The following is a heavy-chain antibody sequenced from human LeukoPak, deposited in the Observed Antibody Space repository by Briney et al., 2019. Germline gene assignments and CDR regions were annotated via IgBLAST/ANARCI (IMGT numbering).Heavy chain of an antibody. CDR2: VTHDGSNM. D-gene: IGHD2-15*01. V-gene: IGHV3-30*14. CDR1: GFSFSDYS. Sequence: GGSLTLTCVASGFSFSDYSIHWVRQPPAKGFDWVTVVTHDGSNMYYADSVEGRFIISRDNSKDMVYLQMNRLTSEDTAMYYCVRGGSEVVVAAALGAFDIWGQGTMVTVSS. CDR3: VRGGSEVVVAAALGAFDI. J-gene: IGHJ3*02.